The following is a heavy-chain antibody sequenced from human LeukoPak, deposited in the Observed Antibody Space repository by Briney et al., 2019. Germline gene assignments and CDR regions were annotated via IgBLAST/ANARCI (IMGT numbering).Heavy chain of an antibody. J-gene: IGHJ6*03. CDR2: ISGTDTTII. CDR3: AKQMMERQQYYYMDV. CDR1: GFTFSDYH. V-gene: IGHV3-11*04. D-gene: IGHD6-13*01. Sequence: GGSLRLSCAASGFTFSDYHMNWIRQAPGKGLEWISYISGTDTTIIKYADSVKGRFTISRYNAKNSVYLQMNSLRAEDTAVYYCAKQMMERQQYYYMDVWGKGTSVTVSS.